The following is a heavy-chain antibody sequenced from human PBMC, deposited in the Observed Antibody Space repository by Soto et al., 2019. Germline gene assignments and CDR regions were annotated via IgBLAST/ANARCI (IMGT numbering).Heavy chain of an antibody. J-gene: IGHJ5*02. CDR2: IWYDGSNK. CDR3: ARGRRWGETIFGVVPPMGFDP. Sequence: GGSLRLSCAASGFTFSSYGMHWVRQAPGKGLEWVAVIWYDGSNKYYADSVKGRFTISRDNSKNTLYLQRNSLRAEDTAVYYCARGRRWGETIFGVVPPMGFDPWGQGTLVTVSS. CDR1: GFTFSSYG. D-gene: IGHD3-3*01. V-gene: IGHV3-33*01.